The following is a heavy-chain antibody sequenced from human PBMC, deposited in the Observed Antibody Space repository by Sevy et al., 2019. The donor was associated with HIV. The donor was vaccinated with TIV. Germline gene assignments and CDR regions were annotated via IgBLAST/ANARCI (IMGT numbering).Heavy chain of an antibody. CDR3: AREGGSCSSTSCYTAYYYYYYGMDV. CDR1: GFTFSDYY. Sequence: GGSLRLSCAASGFTFSDYYMSWIRQAPGKGLEWVSYISSSGSTIYYADSVKGRFTISRDNAKNSLYLQMNSLRAEDTAVYYCAREGGSCSSTSCYTAYYYYYYGMDVWGQGTTVTVSS. CDR2: ISSSGSTI. D-gene: IGHD2-2*02. V-gene: IGHV3-11*01. J-gene: IGHJ6*02.